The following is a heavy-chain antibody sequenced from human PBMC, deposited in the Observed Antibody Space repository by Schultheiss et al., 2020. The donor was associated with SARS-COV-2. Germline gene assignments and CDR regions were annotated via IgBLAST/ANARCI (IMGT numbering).Heavy chain of an antibody. Sequence: LSLTCTVSGFSISSGYYYWSWIRQPPGKGLEWIGYIYYSGSTYYNPSLKSRVTISVDTSKNQFSLKLSSVTAADTAVYYCARGSNSAFDSWGQGTLVTVSS. CDR3: ARGSNSAFDS. CDR1: GFSISSGYYY. CDR2: IYYSGST. D-gene: IGHD1-20*01. V-gene: IGHV4-30-4*08. J-gene: IGHJ4*02.